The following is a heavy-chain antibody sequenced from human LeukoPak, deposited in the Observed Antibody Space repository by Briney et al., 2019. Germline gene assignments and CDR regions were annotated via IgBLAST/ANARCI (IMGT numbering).Heavy chain of an antibody. D-gene: IGHD2-2*01. CDR1: GFTFSSYW. CDR2: IASDGSST. Sequence: GGSLRLSCAASGFTFSSYWMNWVRQAPGKGLVWVSRIASDGSSTTYADSVKGRFSISRDNAKNTLYLQMNSLRVEDTAVYYCARLVCSTIPCYGKFYFDSWGQGTLVPVSS. V-gene: IGHV3-74*01. CDR3: ARLVCSTIPCYGKFYFDS. J-gene: IGHJ4*02.